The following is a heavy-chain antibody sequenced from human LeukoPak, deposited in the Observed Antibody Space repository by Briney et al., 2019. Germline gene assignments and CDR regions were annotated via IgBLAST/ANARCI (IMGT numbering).Heavy chain of an antibody. Sequence: SETLSLTCSVSGGSISSYCWSWIRQPPGKGLEYIGYIYYSGSTNCNPSLKSRVTISVDTSKDQFSLNLTSVTAADTAVYYCARLKCISTTCPSRYVMDVWGQGTTVTVS. J-gene: IGHJ6*02. CDR1: GGSISSYC. D-gene: IGHD2-2*01. CDR2: IYYSGST. V-gene: IGHV4-59*01. CDR3: ARLKCISTTCPSRYVMDV.